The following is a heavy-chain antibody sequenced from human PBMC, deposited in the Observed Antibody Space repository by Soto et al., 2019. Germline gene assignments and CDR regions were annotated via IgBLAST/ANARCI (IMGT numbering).Heavy chain of an antibody. CDR1: GFTFSSYA. D-gene: IGHD6-6*01. Sequence: GGSLRLSCAASGFTFSSYAMTWVRQAPGKGLEWVTTISNSGGSTYYADSVKGRFDISRDNSKNTLYLQMNSLRVEDTAVYHCAKYGKSYSSSSVHYYGMDVWGQGTTVTVSS. CDR2: ISNSGGST. J-gene: IGHJ6*02. V-gene: IGHV3-23*01. CDR3: AKYGKSYSSSSVHYYGMDV.